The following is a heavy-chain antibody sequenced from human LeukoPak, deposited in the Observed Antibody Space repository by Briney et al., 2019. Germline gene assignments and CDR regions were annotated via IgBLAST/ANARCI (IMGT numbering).Heavy chain of an antibody. CDR2: IYPGDSDT. CDR3: ARFLTYDSSGYYYFDY. CDR1: GYSFTTYW. V-gene: IGHV5-51*01. Sequence: GESLKISCKGSGYSFTTYWIGWVRQMPGKGLEWMGIIYPGDSDTRYSPSFQGQVTISADKSTSTAYLQWTSLKASDTAMYYCARFLTYDSSGYYYFDYWGQGTLVTVSS. D-gene: IGHD3-22*01. J-gene: IGHJ4*02.